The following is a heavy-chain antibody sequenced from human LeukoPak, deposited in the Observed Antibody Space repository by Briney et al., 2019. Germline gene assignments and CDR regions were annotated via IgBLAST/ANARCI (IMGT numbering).Heavy chain of an antibody. D-gene: IGHD2-21*02. J-gene: IGHJ4*02. CDR1: GGSVSSSSYY. V-gene: IGHV4-39*07. CDR2: IYYSGST. Sequence: SETLSLTCTVSGGSVSSSSYYWGWIRQPPGKGLEWIGTIYYSGSTYYNPSLKSRVTISVDTSKNQFSLTLSSVTAADTAVYYCARGGYCGGDCYFYYWGQGTLVTVSS. CDR3: ARGGYCGGDCYFYY.